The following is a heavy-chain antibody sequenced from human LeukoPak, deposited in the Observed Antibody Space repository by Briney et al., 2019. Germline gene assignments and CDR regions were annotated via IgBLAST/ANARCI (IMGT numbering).Heavy chain of an antibody. D-gene: IGHD2-21*01. CDR2: IIRSGGT. Sequence: GGSLRLSCVASGFTFNNYAMCWVRQAPGKGLEWVSAIIRSGGTYYADSVEGRFTISRDNSKNTLYLEMNSLRAEDTAVYYCAKDLTLYGDFPYFDYWGRGTLVTVSS. CDR1: GFTFNNYA. CDR3: AKDLTLYGDFPYFDY. V-gene: IGHV3-23*01. J-gene: IGHJ4*02.